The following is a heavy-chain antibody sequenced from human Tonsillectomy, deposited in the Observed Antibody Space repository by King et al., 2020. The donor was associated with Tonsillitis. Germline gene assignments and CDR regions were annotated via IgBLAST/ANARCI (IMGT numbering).Heavy chain of an antibody. Sequence: HVQLQQWGAGLLKPSETLSLTCAVYGGSFSAYYWNWIRQPPGKGLEWIGEINHSGSTSYNPSLNSRVTISVDTSKNQFSLKLSSVTAADTAVYYCARGPVVVLAPAGYYYYGMDVWGQGTTVTVSS. V-gene: IGHV4-34*01. CDR3: ARGPVVVLAPAGYYYYGMDV. D-gene: IGHD2-15*01. CDR1: GGSFSAYY. CDR2: INHSGST. J-gene: IGHJ6*02.